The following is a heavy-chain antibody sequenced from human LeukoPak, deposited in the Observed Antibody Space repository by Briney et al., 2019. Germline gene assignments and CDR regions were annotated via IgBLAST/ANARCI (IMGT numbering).Heavy chain of an antibody. J-gene: IGHJ4*02. V-gene: IGHV3-15*01. CDR2: IKSKTDGGTT. Sequence: GGSLRLSCTASGFTLNNAWMSWVRQAPGKGLEWVGRIKSKTDGGTTDYAAPVKGRFTISRDDSKNTLFLQMNSLKTEDTAVYYCTTDQYYGSGSYYNLFDYWGQGTLVTVSS. CDR1: GFTLNNAW. D-gene: IGHD3-10*01. CDR3: TTDQYYGSGSYYNLFDY.